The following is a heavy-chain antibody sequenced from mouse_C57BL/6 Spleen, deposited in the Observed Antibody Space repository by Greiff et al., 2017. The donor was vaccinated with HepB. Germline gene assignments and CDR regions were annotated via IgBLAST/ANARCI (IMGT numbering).Heavy chain of an antibody. CDR2: ISYDGSN. V-gene: IGHV3-6*01. J-gene: IGHJ3*01. Sequence: EVKLMESGPGLVKPSQSLSLTCSVTGYSITSGYYWNWIRQFPGNKLEWMGYISYDGSNNYNPSLKNRISITRDTSKNQFFLKLNSVTTEDTATYYCAREGDYYGSSYYAYWGQGTLVTVSA. CDR3: AREGDYYGSSYYAY. D-gene: IGHD1-1*01. CDR1: GYSITSGYY.